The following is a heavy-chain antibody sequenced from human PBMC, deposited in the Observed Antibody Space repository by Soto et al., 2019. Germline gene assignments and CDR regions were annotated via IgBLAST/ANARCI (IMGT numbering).Heavy chain of an antibody. J-gene: IGHJ4*02. Sequence: QVQLVESGGGLVKPGGSLRLSCAVSGFTFNDYQMTWFRQAPGKGLEWVSRISSTGSYADYADSVKGRFTVSRDNANNTVYLQMDSLRDEDPAVYFCARIVGLRLNDYWGQGTLVIVSS. CDR3: ARIVGLRLNDY. V-gene: IGHV3-11*05. CDR1: GFTFNDYQ. D-gene: IGHD1-26*01. CDR2: ISSTGSYA.